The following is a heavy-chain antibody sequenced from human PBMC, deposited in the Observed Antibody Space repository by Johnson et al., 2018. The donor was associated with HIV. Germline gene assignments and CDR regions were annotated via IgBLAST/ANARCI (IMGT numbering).Heavy chain of an antibody. Sequence: QVQLVESGGGVVQPGRSLSLSCAASGFTFSSYAMHWVRQAPGKGLEWVAVISYDGCNKYYADSVKGRFTISRDNSKNTLYLQMNSLRAEDTAVYYCARDPYGSGPYVAFDIWGQGTMVTVSS. D-gene: IGHD3-10*01. CDR3: ARDPYGSGPYVAFDI. CDR2: ISYDGCNK. V-gene: IGHV3-30*04. CDR1: GFTFSSYA. J-gene: IGHJ3*02.